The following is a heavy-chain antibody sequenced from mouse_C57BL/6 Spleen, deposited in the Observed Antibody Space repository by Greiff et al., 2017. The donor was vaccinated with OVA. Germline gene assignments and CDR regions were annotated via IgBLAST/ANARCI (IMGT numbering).Heavy chain of an antibody. V-gene: IGHV7-3*01. CDR1: GFTFTDYY. J-gene: IGHJ2*01. CDR3: ASGAYYYGSTPFDY. Sequence: EVKVVESGGGLVQPGGSLSLSCAASGFTFTDYYMSWVRQPPGKALEWLGFIRNKANGYTTEYSASVKGRFTISRDNSQSILYLQMNALRAEDSATYYCASGAYYYGSTPFDYWGQGTTLTVSS. CDR2: IRNKANGYTT. D-gene: IGHD1-1*01.